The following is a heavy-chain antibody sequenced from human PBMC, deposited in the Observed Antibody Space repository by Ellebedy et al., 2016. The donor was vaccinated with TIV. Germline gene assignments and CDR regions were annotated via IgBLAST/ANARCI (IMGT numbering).Heavy chain of an antibody. J-gene: IGHJ4*02. CDR1: GFTFSDYY. CDR2: ISSSGSTI. D-gene: IGHD3-3*01. V-gene: IGHV3-11*01. Sequence: GESLKISCAASGFTFSDYYMSWIRQAPGKGLEWVSYISSSGSTIYYADSVKGRFTISRDNSKNTLYLQMNSLRAEDTAVYYCANRAQDFGVVIHFDYWGQGTLVTVSS. CDR3: ANRAQDFGVVIHFDY.